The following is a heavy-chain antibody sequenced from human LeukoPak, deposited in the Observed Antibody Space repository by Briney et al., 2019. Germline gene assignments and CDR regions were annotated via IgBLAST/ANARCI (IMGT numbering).Heavy chain of an antibody. D-gene: IGHD3-16*01. CDR3: ATRRDLSWFGALRH. CDR2: IKQDGSET. Sequence: PGGSLRLSCVVSELSFSNYWMDWVRQAPGKGLEWVAFIKQDGSETSYADSVKGRFTISRDNARNSLFLQMNSLRAEDTAVYYCATRRDLSWFGALRHWSQGTLVTVSS. CDR1: ELSFSNYW. V-gene: IGHV3-7*01. J-gene: IGHJ4*02.